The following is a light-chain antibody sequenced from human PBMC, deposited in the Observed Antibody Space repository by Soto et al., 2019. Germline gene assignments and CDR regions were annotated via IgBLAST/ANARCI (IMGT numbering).Light chain of an antibody. V-gene: IGKV1-9*01. Sequence: DIQLTQSPSSLSASVGDRVPFTCRASQDIAMYLAWYQQKPGEAPNLLIHTSSTLQSGVPSRFSGSGSGTEFTLTISSLQPDDFATYWCQQFSSYPITFGQGTRLEIK. CDR2: TSS. J-gene: IGKJ5*01. CDR3: QQFSSYPIT. CDR1: QDIAMY.